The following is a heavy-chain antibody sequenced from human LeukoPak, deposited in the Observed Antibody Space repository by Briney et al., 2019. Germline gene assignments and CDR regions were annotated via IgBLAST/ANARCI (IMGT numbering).Heavy chain of an antibody. Sequence: PGGSLRPSCAASGFTFSSYAMHWVRQAPGKGLEWVAVISYDGSNKYYADSVKGRFTISRDNSKNTLYLQMNSLRAEDTAVYYCAREGRAGTYFDYWGQGTLVTVSS. V-gene: IGHV3-30*04. CDR1: GFTFSSYA. CDR3: AREGRAGTYFDY. CDR2: ISYDGSNK. D-gene: IGHD6-19*01. J-gene: IGHJ4*02.